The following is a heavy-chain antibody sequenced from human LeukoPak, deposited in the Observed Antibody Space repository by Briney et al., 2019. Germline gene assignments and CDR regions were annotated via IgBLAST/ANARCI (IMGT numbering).Heavy chain of an antibody. CDR2: IYPGDSDT. CDR1: GYSFTSYW. J-gene: IGHJ4*02. V-gene: IGHV5-51*01. D-gene: IGHD2-15*01. CDR3: ARRRCSGGSCPYYFDY. Sequence: GESLKISCKGSGYSFTSYWIGWVRQLPGKNLEWMGIIYPGDSDTRYSPSFQGQVTISADKSISTAYLQWSSLKASDTAMYYCARRRCSGGSCPYYFDYWGQGTLVTVSS.